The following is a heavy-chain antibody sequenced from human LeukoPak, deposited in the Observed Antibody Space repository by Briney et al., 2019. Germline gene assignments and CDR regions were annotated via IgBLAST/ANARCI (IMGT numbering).Heavy chain of an antibody. D-gene: IGHD6-19*01. V-gene: IGHV4-39*07. Sequence: SETLSLTCTVSGGSISSYYWSWIRQPPGKGLEWIGSIYYSGSTYYNPSLKSRVTISVDKSKNQFSLKLSSVTAADTAVYYCASRSSGLNYFDYWGQGTLVTVSS. CDR2: IYYSGST. CDR1: GGSISSYY. J-gene: IGHJ4*02. CDR3: ASRSSGLNYFDY.